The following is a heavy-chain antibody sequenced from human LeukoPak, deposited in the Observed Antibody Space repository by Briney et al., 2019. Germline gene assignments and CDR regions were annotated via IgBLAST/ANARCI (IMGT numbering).Heavy chain of an antibody. CDR3: ASDYYDSSGYYFPFGY. J-gene: IGHJ4*02. CDR1: GFTFGSYS. Sequence: GGSLRLSCAASGFTFGSYSMNWVRQAPGKGLEWVSSISSSSSYIYYADSVKGRFTISRDNAKNSLYLQMNSLRAEDTAVYYCASDYYDSSGYYFPFGYWGQGTLVTVSS. V-gene: IGHV3-21*01. D-gene: IGHD3-22*01. CDR2: ISSSSSYI.